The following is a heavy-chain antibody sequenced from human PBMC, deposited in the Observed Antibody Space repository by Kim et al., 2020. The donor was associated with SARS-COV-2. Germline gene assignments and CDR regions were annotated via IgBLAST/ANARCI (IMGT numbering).Heavy chain of an antibody. Sequence: SETLSLTCAVYGGSFSSYKWSWIRQPPGKGLEWIGEINHSGSTNLSPSLKSRITISEDTSKSQFSLRLKSMTAADTAMYYCARGRAGVVPSPVLGLGPYYEYYAMDVWGRGTPVAVSS. V-gene: IGHV4-34*01. CDR1: GGSFSSYK. CDR3: ARGRAGVVPSPVLGLGPYYEYYAMDV. D-gene: IGHD2-8*02. J-gene: IGHJ6*02. CDR2: INHSGST.